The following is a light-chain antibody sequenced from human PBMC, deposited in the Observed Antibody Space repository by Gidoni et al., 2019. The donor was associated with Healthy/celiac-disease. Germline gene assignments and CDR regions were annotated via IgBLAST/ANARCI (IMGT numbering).Light chain of an antibody. CDR3: VLYMGSGIWV. CDR1: SGSVSTSYY. Sequence: QTVVTQEPSFSVSPGGTVTLTCGLSSGSVSTSYYPSWYQQTPGQAPRTLIYSTTTRSSGVPYRFSGSILGNKAALTITGAQADDESDYYCVLYMGSGIWVFGGWTKLTVL. CDR2: STT. J-gene: IGLJ3*02. V-gene: IGLV8-61*01.